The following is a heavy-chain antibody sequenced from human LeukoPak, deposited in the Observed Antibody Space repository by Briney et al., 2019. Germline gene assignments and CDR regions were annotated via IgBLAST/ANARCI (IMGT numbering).Heavy chain of an antibody. CDR3: ARFPYDSSTGGFDY. Sequence: GGSLRLSCAASGFTFSSYAMSWVRQAPGKGLEWVSAISGSGGSTYYADSVKGRFTISRDNSKNTLYLQMNSLRAEDTAVYYCARFPYDSSTGGFDYWGQGTLVTVSS. CDR2: ISGSGGST. J-gene: IGHJ4*02. D-gene: IGHD3-22*01. CDR1: GFTFSSYA. V-gene: IGHV3-23*01.